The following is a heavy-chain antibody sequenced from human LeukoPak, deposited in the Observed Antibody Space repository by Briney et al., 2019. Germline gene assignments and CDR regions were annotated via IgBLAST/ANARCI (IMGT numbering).Heavy chain of an antibody. CDR1: GFTFSSYG. D-gene: IGHD6-13*01. Sequence: HPGGSLRLSCAASGFTFSSYGMHWVRQAPGKGLEWVAVIWYDGRNRYYADSVKGRFTISRDNSKNTLYLQMNSLRAEDTAVYYCARDVAAAGSNYLDYWGQGTLVTVSS. CDR2: IWYDGRNR. V-gene: IGHV3-33*01. CDR3: ARDVAAAGSNYLDY. J-gene: IGHJ4*02.